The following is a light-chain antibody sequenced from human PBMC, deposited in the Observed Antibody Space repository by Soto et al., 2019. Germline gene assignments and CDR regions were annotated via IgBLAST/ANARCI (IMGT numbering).Light chain of an antibody. J-gene: IGLJ1*01. CDR1: SSNVGSYKL. CDR3: CSFTSSNTHV. Sequence: QSVLTQPASVSGSPGQSITISCTGTSSNVGSYKLVSWYQQHPGKAPKLMIFEVNKRPSGVSNRFSGSKSGNTASLTISGLKVEDEADYYCCSFTSSNTHVFGTGTKVTVL. CDR2: EVN. V-gene: IGLV2-23*02.